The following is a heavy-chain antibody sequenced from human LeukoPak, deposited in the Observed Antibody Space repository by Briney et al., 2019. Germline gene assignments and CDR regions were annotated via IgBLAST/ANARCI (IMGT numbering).Heavy chain of an antibody. Sequence: PGGSLRLSCAASGFTFSSYAMSWVRQAPGKGLEWVSAISGSGGSTYYADSVKGRFTISRDNSKNTLYLQMNSLRAEDTAVYYCAKDRARAAGGVPAAAIGWVDAFDILGQGTMVTVSS. D-gene: IGHD2-2*01. V-gene: IGHV3-23*01. CDR1: GFTFSSYA. CDR3: AKDRARAAGGVPAAAIGWVDAFDI. CDR2: ISGSGGST. J-gene: IGHJ3*02.